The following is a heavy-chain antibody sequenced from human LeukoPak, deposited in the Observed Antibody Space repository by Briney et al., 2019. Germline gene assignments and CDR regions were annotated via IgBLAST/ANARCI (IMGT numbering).Heavy chain of an antibody. CDR1: GYTFTSYG. CDR3: ARGRIAVAGTNYYYYGMDV. J-gene: IGHJ6*02. CDR2: ISAYNGNT. Sequence: GASVKVSCKASGYTFTSYGISWARQAPGQGLEWMGWISAYNGNTNYAQKLQGRVTMTTDTSTSTAYMELRSLRSDDTAVYYCARGRIAVAGTNYYYYGMDVWGQGTTVTVSS. V-gene: IGHV1-18*01. D-gene: IGHD6-19*01.